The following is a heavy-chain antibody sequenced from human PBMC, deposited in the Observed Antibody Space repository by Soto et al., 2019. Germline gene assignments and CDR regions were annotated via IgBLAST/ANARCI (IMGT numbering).Heavy chain of an antibody. Sequence: QITLKESGPALVKPTQTLTLTCTFSGFSLSTTALGVGWIRQPPGEALEWVALIYGDDEKRYSPSLKSRITIPKDPSKSQVVLTTANMDPVDKATYCCGYRLKGGGYFQYWGQGILVTVSS. CDR1: GFSLSTTALG. CDR2: IYGDDEK. D-gene: IGHD3-16*01. V-gene: IGHV2-5*02. CDR3: GYRLKGGGYFQY. J-gene: IGHJ4*02.